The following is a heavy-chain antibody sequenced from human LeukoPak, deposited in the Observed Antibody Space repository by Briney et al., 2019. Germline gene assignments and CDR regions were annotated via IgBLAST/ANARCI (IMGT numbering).Heavy chain of an antibody. CDR2: ISGSGGST. D-gene: IGHD6-19*01. J-gene: IGHJ4*02. CDR3: AKMGSPPEAAFYSSGWYYFDY. Sequence: PGGSLRLSCAASGFTFSSYAMSWVRQAPGKGLEWVSAISGSGGSTYYADSVKGRFTISRDNSKNTLYLQMNSLRAEDTAVYYCAKMGSPPEAAFYSSGWYYFDYWGQGTLVTVSS. V-gene: IGHV3-23*01. CDR1: GFTFSSYA.